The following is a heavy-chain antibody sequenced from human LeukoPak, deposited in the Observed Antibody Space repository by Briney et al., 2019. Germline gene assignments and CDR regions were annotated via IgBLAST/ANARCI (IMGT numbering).Heavy chain of an antibody. CDR1: GYTFTGYY. CDR2: INPNSGGT. V-gene: IGHV1-2*02. J-gene: IGHJ4*02. CDR3: ARGGITMIVVATFDY. D-gene: IGHD3-22*01. Sequence: ASVKVSRKASGYTFTGYYMHWVRQAPGQGLEWMGWINPNSGGTNYAQKFQGRVTMTRDTSISTAYMELSRLRSDDTAVYYCARGGITMIVVATFDYWGQGTLVTASS.